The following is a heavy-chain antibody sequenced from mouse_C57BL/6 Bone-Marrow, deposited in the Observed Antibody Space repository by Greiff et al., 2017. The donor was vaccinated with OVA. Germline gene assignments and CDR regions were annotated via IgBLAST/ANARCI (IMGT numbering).Heavy chain of an antibody. CDR3: ARGGWLLRFAY. Sequence: EVKVVESGGGLVKPGGSLKLSCAASGFTFSDYGMHWVRQAPEKGLEWVAYISSGSSTIYYADTVKGRFTISRDNAKNTLFLQMTSLRSEDTAMYYCARGGWLLRFAYWGQGTLVTVSA. D-gene: IGHD2-3*01. CDR2: ISSGSSTI. V-gene: IGHV5-17*01. CDR1: GFTFSDYG. J-gene: IGHJ3*01.